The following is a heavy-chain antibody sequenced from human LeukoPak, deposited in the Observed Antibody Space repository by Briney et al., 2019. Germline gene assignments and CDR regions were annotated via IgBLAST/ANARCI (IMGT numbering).Heavy chain of an antibody. Sequence: ASVKVSCKASRDTFTSYAMNCVRQAPGQGVWWMGWINTNTGNPTYAQGFTGRFVFSLDSSVSTAYLQISSLEAEDTAVYYCARPLLRGLDAFDIWGQGTMVAVSS. CDR3: ARPLLRGLDAFDI. CDR1: RDTFTSYA. J-gene: IGHJ3*02. D-gene: IGHD3-22*01. V-gene: IGHV7-4-1*02. CDR2: INTNTGNP.